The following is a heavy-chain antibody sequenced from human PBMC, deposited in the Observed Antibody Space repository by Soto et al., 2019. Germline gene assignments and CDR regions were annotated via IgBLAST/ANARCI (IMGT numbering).Heavy chain of an antibody. V-gene: IGHV4-30-4*01. CDR1: GGSISSGDYY. J-gene: IGHJ4*02. CDR2: IYYSGST. CDR3: ARTVPYYASTYYFDY. D-gene: IGHD2-2*01. Sequence: QVQLQESGPGLVKPSQTLSLTCTVSGGSISSGDYYWSWIRQPPGKGLEWIGYIYYSGSTYYNPSLKSRVTISVDTSKNQFSLKLSSVTAADTAVYCCARTVPYYASTYYFDYWGQGTLVTVSS.